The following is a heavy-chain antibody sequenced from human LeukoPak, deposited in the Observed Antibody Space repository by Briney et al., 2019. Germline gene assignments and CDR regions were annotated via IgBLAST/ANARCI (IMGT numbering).Heavy chain of an antibody. V-gene: IGHV3-53*01. CDR2: IYSDDTT. CDR1: GFTVSGNY. Sequence: GGSLRLSCAVSGFTVSGNYMSWIRQGPGKGLEWVSLIYSDDTTLYADSVKGRFTISRDISKNTLYLQMSSLGAEDTAVYYCARRAGGYSHPYDYWGQGVLVTVSS. D-gene: IGHD4-23*01. J-gene: IGHJ4*02. CDR3: ARRAGGYSHPYDY.